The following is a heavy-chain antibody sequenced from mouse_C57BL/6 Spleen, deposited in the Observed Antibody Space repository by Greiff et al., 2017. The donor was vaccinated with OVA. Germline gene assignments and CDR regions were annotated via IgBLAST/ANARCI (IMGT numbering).Heavy chain of an antibody. V-gene: IGHV2-9-1*01. CDR3: ARNNYGNYDNAMDY. D-gene: IGHD2-1*01. CDR2: IWTGGGT. CDR1: GFSLTSYA. Sequence: QVQLQQSGPGLVAPSQSLSITCTVSGFSLTSYAISWVRQPPGKGLEWLGVIWTGGGTNYNSALKSRLSISKDNSKSQVFLKMNSLQTDDTARYYCARNNYGNYDNAMDYWGQGTSVTVSS. J-gene: IGHJ4*01.